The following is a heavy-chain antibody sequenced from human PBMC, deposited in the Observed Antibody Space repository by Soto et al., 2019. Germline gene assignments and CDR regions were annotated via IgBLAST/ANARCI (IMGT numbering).Heavy chain of an antibody. CDR3: ARDPREYYFDY. CDR1: GFTFSDYY. CDR2: ISSSGSTI. Sequence: GGSLSLSCAASGFTFSDYYMSWIRQAPGKGLEWVSYISSSGSTIYYADSVKGRFTISRDNAKNSLYLQMNSLRAEDTAVYYCARDPREYYFDYWGQGTLVTVSS. V-gene: IGHV3-11*01. J-gene: IGHJ4*02.